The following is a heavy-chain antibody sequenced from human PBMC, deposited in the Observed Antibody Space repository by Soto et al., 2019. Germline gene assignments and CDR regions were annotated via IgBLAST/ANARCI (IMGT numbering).Heavy chain of an antibody. Sequence: SGPTLVNPTQTPTLTCTFSGFSLSTYGMGVGWIRQPPGKAPEWLALIYWNDDKRYSPSLKSRLTIAKDTSKNLVVLTMTNVDPVDAAAYDCGSSPDSSPSDYWGQGTMVTVSS. CDR1: GFSLSTYGMG. J-gene: IGHJ4*02. CDR3: GSSPDSSPSDY. V-gene: IGHV2-5*01. CDR2: IYWNDDK. D-gene: IGHD5-18*01.